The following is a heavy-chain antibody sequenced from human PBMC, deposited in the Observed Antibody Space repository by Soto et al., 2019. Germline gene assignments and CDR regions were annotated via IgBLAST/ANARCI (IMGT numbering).Heavy chain of an antibody. J-gene: IGHJ3*02. CDR1: GFTFSSYW. CDR2: INSDESST. CDR3: AREIFATIGSCSGTSCYLRAFDI. Sequence: EVQLLESGGGLVQPGGSLRLSCAASGFTFSSYWMHWVRQVPGKGLVWVSRINSDESSTNYADSVKGRFTISRDNAKNTPYLQMNILRAEDTAVYHCAREIFATIGSCSGTSCYLRAFDIWGQRTVVTVSS. V-gene: IGHV3-74*01. D-gene: IGHD2-2*01.